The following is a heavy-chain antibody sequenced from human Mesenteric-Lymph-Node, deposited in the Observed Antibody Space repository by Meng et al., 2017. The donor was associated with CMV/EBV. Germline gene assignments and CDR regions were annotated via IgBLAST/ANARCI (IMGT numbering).Heavy chain of an antibody. V-gene: IGHV3-48*03. Sequence: GESLKISCVASGFPFSSYEMNWVRQAPGKGLEWISYISSSAITIYDADSVKGRFTISRDNAKNSLYLQMNSLRAEDTAVYYCAISSHYDSSGYRDYWGQGTLVTVSS. CDR3: AISSHYDSSGYRDY. D-gene: IGHD3-22*01. CDR2: ISSSAITI. J-gene: IGHJ4*02. CDR1: GFPFSSYE.